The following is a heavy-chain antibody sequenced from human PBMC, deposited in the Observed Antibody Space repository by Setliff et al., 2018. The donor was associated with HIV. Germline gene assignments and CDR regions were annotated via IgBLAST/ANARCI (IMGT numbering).Heavy chain of an antibody. J-gene: IGHJ5*02. CDR1: GGSLSSYY. CDR3: ARGLWFGGSYWFDP. D-gene: IGHD3-10*01. V-gene: IGHV4-59*01. Sequence: SETLSLTCFVSGGSLSSYYWSWIRQPPGKGLEWIAYIYYSGSTNYNPSLKSRVTMSIDTSKNQFSLKLSSVTAADTAVYYCARGLWFGGSYWFDPWGQGTLVTVSS. CDR2: IYYSGST.